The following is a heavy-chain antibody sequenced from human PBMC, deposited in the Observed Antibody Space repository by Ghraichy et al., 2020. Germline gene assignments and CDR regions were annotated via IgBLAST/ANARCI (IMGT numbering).Heavy chain of an antibody. J-gene: IGHJ4*02. D-gene: IGHD3-3*01. CDR1: GYSFTSYW. CDR2: IYPGDSDT. CDR3: ARGTQPPGTWSGLFDY. V-gene: IGHV5-51*01. Sequence: GESLNISCKGSGYSFTSYWIGWVRQMPGKGLEWMGIIYPGDSDTRYSPSFQGQVTISADKSISTAYLQWSSLKASDTAMYYCARGTQPPGTWSGLFDYWGQGTLVTVSS.